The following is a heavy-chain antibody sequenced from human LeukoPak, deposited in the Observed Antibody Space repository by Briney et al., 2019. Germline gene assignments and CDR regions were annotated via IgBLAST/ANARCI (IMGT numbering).Heavy chain of an antibody. V-gene: IGHV4-39*07. CDR1: GGSISSSSYY. CDR2: INHSGST. J-gene: IGHJ2*01. CDR3: ARNRVFTYWYFDL. Sequence: PSETLSLTCTVSGGSISSSSYYWGWIRQPPGKGLEWIGEINHSGSTNYNPSLKSRVTISVDTSKNQFSLKLSSVTAADTAVYFCARNRVFTYWYFDLWGRGTLVTVSS. D-gene: IGHD5/OR15-5a*01.